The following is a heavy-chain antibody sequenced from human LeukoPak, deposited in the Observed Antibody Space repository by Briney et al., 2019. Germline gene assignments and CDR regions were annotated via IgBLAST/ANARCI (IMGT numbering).Heavy chain of an antibody. J-gene: IGHJ4*02. CDR1: GYTFTSYA. V-gene: IGHV1-3*01. Sequence: ASVKVSCKASGYTFTSYAVHWVRQAPGQRLEWMGWINAGNGNTKYSQKFQGRVTITRDTSASTAYMELSSLRSEDTAVYYCARDRYCSGGSCRLIFDYWGQGTLVTVSS. D-gene: IGHD2-15*01. CDR3: ARDRYCSGGSCRLIFDY. CDR2: INAGNGNT.